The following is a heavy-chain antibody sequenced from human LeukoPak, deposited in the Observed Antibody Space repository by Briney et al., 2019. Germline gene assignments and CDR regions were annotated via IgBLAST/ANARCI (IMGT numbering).Heavy chain of an antibody. CDR2: MNPNSGNT. Sequence: ASVKVSCKASGYTFTSYDISWVRQATGQRLEWMGWMNPNSGNTGYAQKFQGRVTMTRNTSISTAYMELSSLRSEDTAVYYCARGVQLWFGEFDPWGQGTLVTVSS. V-gene: IGHV1-8*01. CDR3: ARGVQLWFGEFDP. J-gene: IGHJ5*02. CDR1: GYTFTSYD. D-gene: IGHD3-10*01.